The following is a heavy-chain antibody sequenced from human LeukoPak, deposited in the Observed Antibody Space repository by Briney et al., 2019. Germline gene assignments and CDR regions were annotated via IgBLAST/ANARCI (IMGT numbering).Heavy chain of an antibody. CDR3: ARGKGTVTTH. V-gene: IGHV4-34*01. Sequence: PSETLFLTCAVSGGSFSGYYWTWIRQPPGEGLEWIGEINHSGSANYNPSLKSRVTISLDTSKNQFSLKLSSVTAADTAVYYCARGKGTVTTHWGQGTLVTVSS. CDR1: GGSFSGYY. CDR2: INHSGSA. J-gene: IGHJ4*02. D-gene: IGHD4-17*01.